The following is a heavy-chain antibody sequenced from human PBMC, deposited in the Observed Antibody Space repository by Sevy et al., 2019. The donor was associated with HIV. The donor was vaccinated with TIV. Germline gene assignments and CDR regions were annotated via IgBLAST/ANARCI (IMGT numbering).Heavy chain of an antibody. CDR2: VNPNSGKT. Sequence: ASVKVSCKASGYTFTSYDINWVRQAPGQGLEWMGWVNPNSGKTAYARKFQGRVTMTRNTSIGTAYMELASLRSEDTAVYYCANIPGIGTAVYWGQGTPVTVSS. CDR1: GYTFTSYD. V-gene: IGHV1-8*01. J-gene: IGHJ4*02. D-gene: IGHD6-13*01. CDR3: ANIPGIGTAVY.